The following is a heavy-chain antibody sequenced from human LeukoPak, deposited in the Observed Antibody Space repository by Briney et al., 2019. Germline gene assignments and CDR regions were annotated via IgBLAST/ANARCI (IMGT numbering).Heavy chain of an antibody. J-gene: IGHJ4*02. Sequence: SVKVSCKASGGTVSTYTISWVRQAPGQRLEWMGRIIPILGIANYAQKFQGRVTITADKSTSTAYMELSSLRSEDTAVYYCARGPDYTSGSPYLDYWGQGTLVTVSS. D-gene: IGHD3-10*01. V-gene: IGHV1-69*02. CDR2: IIPILGIA. CDR1: GGTVSTYT. CDR3: ARGPDYTSGSPYLDY.